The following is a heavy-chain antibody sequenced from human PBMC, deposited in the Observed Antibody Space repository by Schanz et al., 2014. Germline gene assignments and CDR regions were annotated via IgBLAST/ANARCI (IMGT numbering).Heavy chain of an antibody. CDR1: GFTFSSYG. J-gene: IGHJ6*02. V-gene: IGHV3-30*02. CDR2: IRYDGSNK. Sequence: QVQLVESGGGVVQPGGSLRLSCAASGFTFSSYGMHWVRQAPGKGLEWVAFIRYDGSNKYYADFVKGRFTISRDNSKNTLYLQMNSLRAEDTAVYYCAKDPYGMDVWGQGTTVTVSS. CDR3: AKDPYGMDV.